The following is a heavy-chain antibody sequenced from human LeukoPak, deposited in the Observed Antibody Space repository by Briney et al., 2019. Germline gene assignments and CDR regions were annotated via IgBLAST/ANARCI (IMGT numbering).Heavy chain of an antibody. CDR3: ARSPVEMATITFDY. Sequence: GGSLRLSCAASGFTFNSYWMSWVRQAPGKGLEWVANIKQDGSEKYYVDSVKGRFTISRDNAKNSLYLQMNSLRAEDTAVYYCARSPVEMATITFDYWGQGTLVTVSS. CDR2: IKQDGSEK. CDR1: GFTFNSYW. V-gene: IGHV3-7*01. D-gene: IGHD5-24*01. J-gene: IGHJ4*02.